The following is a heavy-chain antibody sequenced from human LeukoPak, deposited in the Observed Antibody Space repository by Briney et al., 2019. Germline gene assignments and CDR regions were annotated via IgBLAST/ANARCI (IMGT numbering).Heavy chain of an antibody. D-gene: IGHD4-17*01. CDR1: GYTFTSYG. Sequence: GASVKVSCKASGYTFTSYGISWVRQAPGQGLEWMGWISAYNGNTNYAQKLQGRVTMTTDTSTSTAYMELRSLRSDDTAVYYCARDMTTVTSYYYYYYMDVWGKGTTVTDSS. J-gene: IGHJ6*03. CDR3: ARDMTTVTSYYYYYYMDV. V-gene: IGHV1-18*01. CDR2: ISAYNGNT.